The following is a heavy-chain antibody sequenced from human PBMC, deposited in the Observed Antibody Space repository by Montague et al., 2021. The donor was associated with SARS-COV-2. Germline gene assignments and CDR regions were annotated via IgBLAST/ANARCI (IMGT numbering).Heavy chain of an antibody. CDR2: SNDRGSS. J-gene: IGHJ3*01. V-gene: IGHV4-34*01. CDR1: GGSFTAFY. Sequence: SETLSLTCAVSGGSFTAFYWTWIRRLPARGLLWIGESNDRGSSNYNPSLKNRVTISVDKSKNQISLKLTSVTAADTATYYCARGQVTVFAILIAFPAAGAFDVWGQGTTVTVS. D-gene: IGHD3-16*02. CDR3: ARGQVTVFAILIAFPAAGAFDV.